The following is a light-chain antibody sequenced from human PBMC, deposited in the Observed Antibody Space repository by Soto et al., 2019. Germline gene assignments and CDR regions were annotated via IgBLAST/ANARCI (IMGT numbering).Light chain of an antibody. V-gene: IGKV3-20*01. CDR3: QQYSSSWYT. CDR2: GAS. Sequence: EVVLTQSPGTLSLSPGERATLSCRASQSVSSNSLVWYQQKLGQAPRLLIYGASNRATGIPARFSASGSGTDFTLTISRLEPEDFAMYYCQQYSSSWYTFGQGTKVEVK. J-gene: IGKJ2*01. CDR1: QSVSSNS.